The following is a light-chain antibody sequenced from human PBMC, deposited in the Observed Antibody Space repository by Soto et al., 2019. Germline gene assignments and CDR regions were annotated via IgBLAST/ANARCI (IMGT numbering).Light chain of an antibody. CDR2: SNN. Sequence: QSVLTQPPSASGTPGQRVTISCSGSSSNIGSNTVNWYQQLPGTAPKLLIYSNNQRPSGVPDRFSGSKSGTSASLAISGLQSEDEADYYCAAWDDSLHCVVFGGGTKLTVL. V-gene: IGLV1-44*01. J-gene: IGLJ2*01. CDR3: AAWDDSLHCVV. CDR1: SSNIGSNT.